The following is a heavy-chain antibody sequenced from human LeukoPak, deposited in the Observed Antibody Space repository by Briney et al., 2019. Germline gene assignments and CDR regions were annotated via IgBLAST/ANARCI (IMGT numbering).Heavy chain of an antibody. CDR2: IKQDGSEK. D-gene: IGHD3-22*01. CDR3: ARDAYYYDSSGYYFDAFDI. J-gene: IGHJ3*02. Sequence: GGSLRLSCAVSGFIFSDYNMNWVRQAPGKGLEWVANIKQDGSEKYYVDSVKGRFTISRDNAKNSLYLQMNSLRAEDTAVYYCARDAYYYDSSGYYFDAFDIWGQGTMVTVSS. CDR1: GFIFSDYN. V-gene: IGHV3-7*01.